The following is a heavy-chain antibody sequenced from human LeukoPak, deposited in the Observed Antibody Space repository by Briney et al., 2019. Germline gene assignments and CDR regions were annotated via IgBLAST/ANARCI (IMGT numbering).Heavy chain of an antibody. CDR1: GYTFTSYY. CDR3: ARGPLYYYGSGRYQLDY. V-gene: IGHV1-46*03. Sequence: ASVKVSCKASGYTFTSYYMHWVRQAPGQGLESMGIINPSGGSTSYAQKFQGRVTMTRDTSTSTVYMELSSLRSEDTAVYYCARGPLYYYGSGRYQLDYWGQGTLVTVSS. D-gene: IGHD3-10*01. CDR2: INPSGGST. J-gene: IGHJ4*02.